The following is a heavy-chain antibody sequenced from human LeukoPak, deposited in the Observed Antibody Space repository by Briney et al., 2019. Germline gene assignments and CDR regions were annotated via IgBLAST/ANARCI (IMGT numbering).Heavy chain of an antibody. J-gene: IGHJ4*02. CDR1: GFTFSSYE. CDR3: ARSYSRDQVFDY. Sequence: GGSLRLSCAASGFTFSSYEMNWVRQAPGKGLEWVSYISSSGSTIYYADSVKGRFTISRDNAKNSLYLQMNSLRAEDTAVYYCARSYSRDQVFDYWGQGTLVTVSS. D-gene: IGHD1-26*01. V-gene: IGHV3-48*03. CDR2: ISSSGSTI.